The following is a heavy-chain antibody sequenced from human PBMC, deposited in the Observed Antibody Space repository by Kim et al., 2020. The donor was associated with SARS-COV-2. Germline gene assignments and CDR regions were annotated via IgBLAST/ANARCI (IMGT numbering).Heavy chain of an antibody. V-gene: IGHV1-69*02. Sequence: QKFKGRVKITADKSTSTAYMGLGSLRSEDTAVYYCATGTMVRGGWFDPWGQGTLVTVSS. D-gene: IGHD3-10*01. J-gene: IGHJ5*02. CDR3: ATGTMVRGGWFDP.